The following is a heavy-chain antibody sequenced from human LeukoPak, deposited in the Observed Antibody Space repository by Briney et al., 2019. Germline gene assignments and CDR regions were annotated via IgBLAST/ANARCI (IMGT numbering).Heavy chain of an antibody. Sequence: SETLSHTCAVYGGSFSGYYWSWIRQPPGKGLEWIGEINHSGSTNYNPSLKSRVTISVDTSKNQFSLKLSSVTAADTAVYYCARVRGKYYYGSGKLGFFDYWGQGTLVTVSS. V-gene: IGHV4-34*01. J-gene: IGHJ4*02. CDR2: INHSGST. CDR3: ARVRGKYYYGSGKLGFFDY. D-gene: IGHD3-10*01. CDR1: GGSFSGYY.